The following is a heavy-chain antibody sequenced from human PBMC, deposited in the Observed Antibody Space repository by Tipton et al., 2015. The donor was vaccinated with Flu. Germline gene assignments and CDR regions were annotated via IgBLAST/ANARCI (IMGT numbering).Heavy chain of an antibody. J-gene: IGHJ3*02. CDR2: MNPTSGNT. D-gene: IGHD3-3*01. CDR1: GYTFTSYD. CDR3: ARASDYDCWSGYYTAGVAFDT. V-gene: IGHV1-8*01. Sequence: QLVQSGAEVKKPGASVKVSCKASGYTFTSYDINWVRQATGQGLEWMGWMNPTSGNTGYAQTFQGRVTMTRNTSISTAYMELSSLRSEDTAVYYCARASDYDCWSGYYTAGVAFDTCGPRTLVTVSS.